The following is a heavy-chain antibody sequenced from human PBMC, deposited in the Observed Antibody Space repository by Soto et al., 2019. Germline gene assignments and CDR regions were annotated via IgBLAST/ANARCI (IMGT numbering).Heavy chain of an antibody. V-gene: IGHV3-64D*06. CDR1: GFTFSSYA. J-gene: IGHJ6*02. CDR3: VRDGTLYYYYYGMDV. Sequence: GGSLRLSCSASGFTFSSYAMHWVRQAPGKGPEYVSAISSNGGSTYYADSVKGRFTISRDNSKNTLYLQMSSLRAEDTAVYYCVRDGTLYYYYYGMDVWGQGTTVTVSS. CDR2: ISSNGGST. D-gene: IGHD1-26*01.